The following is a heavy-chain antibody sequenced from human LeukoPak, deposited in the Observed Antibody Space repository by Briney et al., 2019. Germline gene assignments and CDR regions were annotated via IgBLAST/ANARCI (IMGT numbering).Heavy chain of an antibody. J-gene: IGHJ4*02. D-gene: IGHD3-16*01. CDR2: INPNSGGT. CDR3: ARGSAARRLGGDY. Sequence: ASVKVSCKASGYTFTGYYMHWVRQAPGQGLEWMGWINPNSGGTNYAQKFQGRVTITRNTSISTAYMELSSLRSEDTAVYYCARGSAARRLGGDYWGQGTLVTVSS. CDR1: GYTFTGYY. V-gene: IGHV1-2*02.